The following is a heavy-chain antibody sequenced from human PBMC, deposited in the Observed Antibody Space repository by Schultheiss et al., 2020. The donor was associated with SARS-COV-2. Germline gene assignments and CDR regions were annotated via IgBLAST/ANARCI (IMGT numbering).Heavy chain of an antibody. CDR1: GGSISSYY. Sequence: SETLSLTCTVSGGSISSYYWSWIRQPPGKGLEWIGYIYYSGSTNYNPSLKSRVTISVDTSKNQFSLKLSSVTAADTAVYYCASQYYDFWSGYENWGQGTLVTVSS. D-gene: IGHD3-3*01. V-gene: IGHV4-59*08. J-gene: IGHJ4*02. CDR2: IYYSGST. CDR3: ASQYYDFWSGYEN.